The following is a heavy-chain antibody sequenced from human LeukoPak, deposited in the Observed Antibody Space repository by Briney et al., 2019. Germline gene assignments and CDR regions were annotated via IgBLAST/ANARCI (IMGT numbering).Heavy chain of an antibody. D-gene: IGHD3-10*01. J-gene: IGHJ4*02. V-gene: IGHV3-30*04. CDR3: ARGGAMVRGVSPLDY. CDR1: GFTFRNYA. Sequence: GRSLRLSCAASGFTFRNYAMHWVRQTPEKGLERVAVISYDGVYKNYADSVKGRFTISRDDPKNTLYLQMNSLRAEDTAVYYCARGGAMVRGVSPLDYWGQGSLVTVSS. CDR2: ISYDGVYK.